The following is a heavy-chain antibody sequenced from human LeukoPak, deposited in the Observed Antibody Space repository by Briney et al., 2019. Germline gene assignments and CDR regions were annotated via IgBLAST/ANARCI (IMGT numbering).Heavy chain of an antibody. CDR1: GGSFSGYY. J-gene: IGHJ4*02. V-gene: IGHV4-34*01. D-gene: IGHD6-13*01. Sequence: PSETLSLTCAVYGGSFSGYYWSWIRQPPGKGLEWIGETNHSGSTNYNPSLKSRVTISVDTSKNQFSLKLSSVTAADTAVYYCARVSQQLATDYWGQGTLVTVSS. CDR2: TNHSGST. CDR3: ARVSQQLATDY.